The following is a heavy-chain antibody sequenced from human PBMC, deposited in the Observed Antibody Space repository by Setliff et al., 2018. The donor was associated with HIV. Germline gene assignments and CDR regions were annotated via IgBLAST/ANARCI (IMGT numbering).Heavy chain of an antibody. CDR3: ARQAWHYDRDGYFIDY. CDR1: GYFISNGYY. J-gene: IGHJ4*02. D-gene: IGHD3-22*01. V-gene: IGHV4-38-2*02. CDR2: IYQNGNT. Sequence: SETLSLTCSVSGYFISNGYYWGWIRQPPGKGLEWVGTIYQNGNTYYSPSLESRVSVSMDMSRNQFSVKLNSATAADTAVYYCARQAWHYDRDGYFIDYWGQGKLVAVS.